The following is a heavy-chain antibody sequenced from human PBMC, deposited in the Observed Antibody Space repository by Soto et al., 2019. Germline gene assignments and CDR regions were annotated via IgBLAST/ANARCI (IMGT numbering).Heavy chain of an antibody. CDR1: GFTFSSYG. Sequence: QVQLVESGGGVVQPGRSLRLSCAASGFTFSSYGMHWVRQAPGKGLEWVAVIWYDGSNKYYADSVKGRFTISRDNSKNTLYLQMDSLRAEGTAVYYCARAQNYYDSSGCDYWGQGTLVTVSS. V-gene: IGHV3-33*01. D-gene: IGHD3-22*01. J-gene: IGHJ4*02. CDR2: IWYDGSNK. CDR3: ARAQNYYDSSGCDY.